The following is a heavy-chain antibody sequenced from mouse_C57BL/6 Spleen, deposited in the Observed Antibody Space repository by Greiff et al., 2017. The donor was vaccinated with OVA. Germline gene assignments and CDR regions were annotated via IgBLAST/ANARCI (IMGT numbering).Heavy chain of an antibody. D-gene: IGHD2-4*01. J-gene: IGHJ3*01. CDR1: GYTFTSYW. V-gene: IGHV1-50*01. CDR3: ASSKGYYDYDGAY. Sequence: VQLQQPGAELVKPGASVKLSCKASGYTFTSYWMQWVKQRPGQGLEWIGEIDPSDSYTNYNQKFKGKATLTVDTSSSTAYMQLSSLTSEDSAVYYCASSKGYYDYDGAYWGQGTLVTVSA. CDR2: IDPSDSYT.